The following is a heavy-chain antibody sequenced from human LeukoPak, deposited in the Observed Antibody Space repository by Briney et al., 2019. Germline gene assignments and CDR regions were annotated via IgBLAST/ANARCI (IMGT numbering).Heavy chain of an antibody. V-gene: IGHV3-11*01. CDR1: GFAFNDFY. J-gene: IGHJ4*02. Sequence: GGSLRLSCAASGFAFNDFYMSWIRQAPGKGLEWISYITSSSSTKYADSVKGRFTISRDNAKNLLYLQMNSLRADDTAVYYCARPSQVASDTSGYLDYWGQGTLVTVSS. CDR2: ITSSSSTK. CDR3: ARPSQVASDTSGYLDY. D-gene: IGHD3-22*01.